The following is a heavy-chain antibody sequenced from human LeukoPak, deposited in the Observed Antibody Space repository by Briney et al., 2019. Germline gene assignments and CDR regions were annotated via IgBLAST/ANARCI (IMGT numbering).Heavy chain of an antibody. J-gene: IGHJ6*03. Sequence: ASVKVSCKASGYTFTGYYMHWVRQAPGQGLEWMGRINPNSGGTNYAQKFRGRVTITRDTSISTAYMELSRLRPDDTAVYYCARARGGSSPHYYYYYMDVWGKGTTVTVSS. CDR2: INPNSGGT. V-gene: IGHV1-2*06. CDR3: ARARGGSSPHYYYYYMDV. D-gene: IGHD6-6*01. CDR1: GYTFTGYY.